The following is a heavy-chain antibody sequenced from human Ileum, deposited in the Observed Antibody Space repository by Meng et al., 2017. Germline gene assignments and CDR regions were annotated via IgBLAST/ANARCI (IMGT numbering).Heavy chain of an antibody. CDR1: GFTFSDRW. J-gene: IGHJ4*02. CDR3: TTFYAGY. Sequence: EGRLVGSGGGFVKPGGSLRLSCAASGFTFSDRWMTWVRQAPGKGLEWVGHIQSKADGGTTDYAAPVKGRFTISRDDSKSTLYLQMNSLKTEDTAVYYCTTFYAGYWGQGTLVTVSS. V-gene: IGHV3-15*01. CDR2: IQSKADGGTT. D-gene: IGHD3-16*01.